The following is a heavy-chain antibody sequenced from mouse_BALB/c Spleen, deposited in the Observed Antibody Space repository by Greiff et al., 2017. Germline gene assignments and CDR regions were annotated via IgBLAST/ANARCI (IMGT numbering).Heavy chain of an antibody. D-gene: IGHD2-3*01. CDR3: ARGGWLLMFAY. Sequence: QVQLQQSGAELMKPGASVKISCKATGYTFSSYWIEWVKQRPGHGLEWIGEILPGSGSTNYNEKFKGKATFTADTSSNTAYMQLSSLTSEDSAVYYCARGGWLLMFAYWGQGTLVTVSA. CDR1: GYTFSSYW. J-gene: IGHJ3*01. CDR2: ILPGSGST. V-gene: IGHV1-9*01.